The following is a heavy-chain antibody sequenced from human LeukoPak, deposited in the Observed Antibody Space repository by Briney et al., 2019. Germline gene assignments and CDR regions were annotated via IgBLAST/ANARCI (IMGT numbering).Heavy chain of an antibody. CDR1: GGSISSRSYY. CDR3: ATSHSYYYDSSGYSFDY. D-gene: IGHD3-22*01. CDR2: INYSGST. V-gene: IGHV4-39*07. Sequence: PSETLSLTCTVSGGSISSRSYYWGWIRQPPGKGLEWIGSINYSGSTYYNPSLKSRVTISVDTSKNQFSLKLSSVTAADTAVYYCATSHSYYYDSSGYSFDYWGQGTLVTVSS. J-gene: IGHJ4*02.